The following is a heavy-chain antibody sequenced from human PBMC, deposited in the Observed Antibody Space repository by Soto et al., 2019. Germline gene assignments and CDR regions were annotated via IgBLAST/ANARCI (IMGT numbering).Heavy chain of an antibody. D-gene: IGHD3-10*01. Sequence: QITLKESGPTLVKPTQTLTLTCTFSGFSLSTSGVGVGWIRQPPGKALEWLALIYWDDDKRYSPSLKSRLTIPDDTSNTQVVLTMTNMDPVDTAPYYCAQGTGGIDYWGRGTLVTVSS. CDR3: AQGTGGIDY. CDR1: GFSLSTSGVG. CDR2: IYWDDDK. V-gene: IGHV2-5*02. J-gene: IGHJ4*02.